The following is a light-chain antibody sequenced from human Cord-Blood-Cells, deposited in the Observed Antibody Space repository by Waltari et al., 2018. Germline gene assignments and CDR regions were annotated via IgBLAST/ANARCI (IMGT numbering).Light chain of an antibody. V-gene: IGLV1-40*01. CDR3: QSYDSSLSANV. CDR2: GNS. J-gene: IGLJ1*01. Sequence: QSVLTQPPSVSGAPGQRVTISCTGSSSNIGAGYGVHWYQQLPGTAPKLLIYGNSNRPSGVPDRFSGSKSGTSASLAITGLQAEDEADYYCQSYDSSLSANVFGTGTKVTVL. CDR1: SSNIGAGYG.